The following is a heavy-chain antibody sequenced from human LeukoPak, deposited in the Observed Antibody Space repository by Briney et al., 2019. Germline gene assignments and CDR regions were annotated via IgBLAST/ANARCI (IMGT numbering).Heavy chain of an antibody. V-gene: IGHV4-59*01. CDR3: ARGVYIAAAQYGY. Sequence: PSETLSLTCTVSGGSISSYYGSWIRQPPGKGRGWIGYIYYSGTTNYNPSLKSRVTISVDTSKNQFYLKLSSVTAADTAVYYCARGVYIAAAQYGYWGQGTLVTVSS. CDR2: IYYSGTT. CDR1: GGSISSYY. J-gene: IGHJ4*02. D-gene: IGHD6-13*01.